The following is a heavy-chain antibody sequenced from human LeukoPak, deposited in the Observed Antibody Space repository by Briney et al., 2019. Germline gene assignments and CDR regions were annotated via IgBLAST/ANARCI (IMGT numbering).Heavy chain of an antibody. Sequence: GGSLRLSCAASGFTFSSSAMPWVRQAPGKGLEWVSGISATTGYTYYADSVKGRFTISRDSSNNMLYLQMTNLRAEDTALYYCAKGGPYTSSSGDYWGQGTLVTVSS. CDR3: AKGGPYTSSSGDY. CDR1: GFTFSSSA. J-gene: IGHJ4*02. V-gene: IGHV3-23*01. CDR2: ISATTGYT. D-gene: IGHD6-6*01.